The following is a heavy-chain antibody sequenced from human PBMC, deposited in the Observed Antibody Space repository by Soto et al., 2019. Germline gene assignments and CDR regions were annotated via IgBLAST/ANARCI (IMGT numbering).Heavy chain of an antibody. CDR1: GFTCSIYS. Sequence: PGGSLRLSCVASGFTCSIYSIHWVRQAPGKGLEWVAVVSYDGSNKYYADSVKGRFNISRDISKNTSSLQMDSLRTEDTAIYYCASAAFSYGDYPPDYWGQGTLVTVSS. V-gene: IGHV3-30*04. D-gene: IGHD4-17*01. CDR3: ASAAFSYGDYPPDY. J-gene: IGHJ4*02. CDR2: VSYDGSNK.